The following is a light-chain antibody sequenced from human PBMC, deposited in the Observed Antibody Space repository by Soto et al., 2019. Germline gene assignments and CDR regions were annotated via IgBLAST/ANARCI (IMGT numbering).Light chain of an antibody. CDR2: TAS. V-gene: IGKV1D-16*01. CDR3: QQYSSYPRT. CDR1: QGISTF. Sequence: DIQLTQSPSSLSASVGDRVTISCRASQGISTFLAWYQQKPGKAPKSLIKTASTLQSGVPSRFSGSGSDTDFILTISSLQPEDCATYYCQQYSSYPRTFGQGTRLDLK. J-gene: IGKJ5*01.